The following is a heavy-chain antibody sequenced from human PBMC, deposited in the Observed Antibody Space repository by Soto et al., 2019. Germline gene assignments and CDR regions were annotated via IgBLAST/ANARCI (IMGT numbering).Heavy chain of an antibody. J-gene: IGHJ6*03. CDR1: GGSFSCYY. CDR2: INHSGST. V-gene: IGHV4-34*01. D-gene: IGHD2-15*01. CDR3: ARGYCSGGSCYQGYYYYYMDV. Sequence: SETLSLTCAVYGGSFSCYYWSWIRQPPGKGLEWIGEINHSGSTNYNPSLKSRVTISVDTSKNQFSLKLSSVTAADTAVYYCARGYCSGGSCYQGYYYYYMDVWGKGTTVTVSS.